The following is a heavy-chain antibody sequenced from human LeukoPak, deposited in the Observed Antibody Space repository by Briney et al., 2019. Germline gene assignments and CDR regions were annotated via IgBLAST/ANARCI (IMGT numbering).Heavy chain of an antibody. CDR3: ARVQLERSGEPFDY. Sequence: RASVKVSCKASGYTFSSDGISWVRQAPGQGLEWMGWISSYNGNTKYAEKLQGRVTMTTDTSTSTAYMELRSLRSDDTAVYYCARVQLERSGEPFDYWGQGTLVTVSS. CDR1: GYTFSSDG. V-gene: IGHV1-18*01. CDR2: ISSYNGNT. D-gene: IGHD1-1*01. J-gene: IGHJ4*02.